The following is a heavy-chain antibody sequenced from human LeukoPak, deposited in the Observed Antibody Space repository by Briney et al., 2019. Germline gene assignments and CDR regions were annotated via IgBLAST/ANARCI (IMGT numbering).Heavy chain of an antibody. J-gene: IGHJ4*02. CDR1: GFTFSTYG. D-gene: IGHD5-18*01. CDR3: AREWSGYSFDY. V-gene: IGHV3-30*03. CDR2: ISNDGTIK. Sequence: GGSLRLSCAASGFTFSTYGMPWVCQAPGKGLEWVAVISNDGTIKYYADSVKGRSTVSRDNSKNTVYLQMNSLRAEDTAVYYCAREWSGYSFDYWGQGALVAVSS.